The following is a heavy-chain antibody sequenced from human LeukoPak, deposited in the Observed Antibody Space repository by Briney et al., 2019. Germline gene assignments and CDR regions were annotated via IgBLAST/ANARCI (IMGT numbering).Heavy chain of an antibody. CDR3: ARTLGYCSSTSCPDY. D-gene: IGHD2-2*01. Sequence: AGGSLRLSCAASGFTFSDYYMSWIRQAPGKGLEWVSYISSSGSTIYYADSVKGRFTISRDNAKNSLYLQMNSLRAEDTAVYYCARTLGYCSSTSCPDYWGQGTLVTVSS. J-gene: IGHJ4*02. CDR2: ISSSGSTI. V-gene: IGHV3-11*04. CDR1: GFTFSDYY.